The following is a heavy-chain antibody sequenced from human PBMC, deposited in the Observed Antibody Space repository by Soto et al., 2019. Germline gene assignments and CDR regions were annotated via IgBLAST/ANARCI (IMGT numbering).Heavy chain of an antibody. Sequence: PGGSLRLSCAASGFTFSSYGMHWVRQAPGKGLEWVAVISYDGSNKYYADSVKGRFTISRDNSKNTLYLQMNSLRGEDTAVYYCAKDRPSIAAARTGWFDPWGQGTLVTVSS. J-gene: IGHJ5*02. D-gene: IGHD6-13*01. CDR1: GFTFSSYG. CDR3: AKDRPSIAAARTGWFDP. CDR2: ISYDGSNK. V-gene: IGHV3-30*18.